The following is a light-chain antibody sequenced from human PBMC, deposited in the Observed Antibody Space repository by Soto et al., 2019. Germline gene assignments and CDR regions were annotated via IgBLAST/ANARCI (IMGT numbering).Light chain of an antibody. V-gene: IGKV1-33*01. CDR3: EQYDNLSYP. Sequence: DIQMTQSPSSLSASVGDRVTITCQASQDMSNYLNWYQQKPGKAPKLLIYDASNLETGVPSRLSGSGSETDFTFTISTLQPEDIATYYCEQYDNLSYPFGQVTEVDIX. CDR2: DAS. J-gene: IGKJ2*01. CDR1: QDMSNY.